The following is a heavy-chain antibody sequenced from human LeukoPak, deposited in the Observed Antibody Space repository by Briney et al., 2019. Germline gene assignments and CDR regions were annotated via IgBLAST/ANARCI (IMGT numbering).Heavy chain of an antibody. D-gene: IGHD3-22*01. V-gene: IGHV4-34*01. CDR2: IKHSGST. J-gene: IGHJ4*02. Sequence: SETLSLTCAVYGGSFSGYYWSWIRQPPGKGLEWIGEIKHSGSTNYNPSLKSRVTISVDTSKNQFSLKLSSVTAADTAVYYCAVGHYYHSSGYLFDSWGQGTLVTVSS. CDR1: GGSFSGYY. CDR3: AVGHYYHSSGYLFDS.